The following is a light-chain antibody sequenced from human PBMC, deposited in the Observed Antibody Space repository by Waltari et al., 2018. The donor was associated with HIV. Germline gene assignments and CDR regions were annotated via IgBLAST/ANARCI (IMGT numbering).Light chain of an antibody. Sequence: DIVMTQSPLSLPVTPGEPASISCRSSQSLLHSNGYNYLDWYLQKPGQSPQLLIYLGSNRASGVPDRFSGSESGTDFTLKISRVEAEDVGVYYCMQALQTPFTFGPGTKLDIK. CDR3: MQALQTPFT. CDR1: QSLLHSNGYNY. CDR2: LGS. J-gene: IGKJ3*01. V-gene: IGKV2-28*01.